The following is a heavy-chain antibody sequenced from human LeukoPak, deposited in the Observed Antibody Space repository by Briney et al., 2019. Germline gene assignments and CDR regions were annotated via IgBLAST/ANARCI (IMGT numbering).Heavy chain of an antibody. CDR3: ARGKDGYNLVLDY. Sequence: GASVKVSCKASGYTFTGNYMHWVRQAPGQGLEWMGWINPNSGGTNYAQKFQGRVTMTRDTSIGTAYMELNGLRSDDTAVYYCARGKDGYNLVLDYWGQGTLVTVSS. D-gene: IGHD5-24*01. CDR1: GYTFTGNY. V-gene: IGHV1-2*02. J-gene: IGHJ4*02. CDR2: INPNSGGT.